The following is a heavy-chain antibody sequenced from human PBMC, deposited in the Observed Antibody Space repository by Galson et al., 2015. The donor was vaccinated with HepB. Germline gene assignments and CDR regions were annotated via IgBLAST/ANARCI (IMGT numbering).Heavy chain of an antibody. Sequence: SLRLSCAASGFTVSINYMSWVRQAPRKGLEWVSVIYSGGSTYYADSVKGRFTISRDNSKNTLYLQMNSLRAEDTAVYYCARVRCSSTSCYNYYYYYMDVWGKGTTVTVSS. CDR1: GFTVSINY. V-gene: IGHV3-66*01. CDR2: IYSGGST. D-gene: IGHD2-2*02. CDR3: ARVRCSSTSCYNYYYYYMDV. J-gene: IGHJ6*03.